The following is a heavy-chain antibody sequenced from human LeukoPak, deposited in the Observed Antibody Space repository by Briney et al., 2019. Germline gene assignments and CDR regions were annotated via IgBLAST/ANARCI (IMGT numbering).Heavy chain of an antibody. CDR3: AKGHGDYGDSY. D-gene: IGHD4-17*01. CDR1: GFTFSSYG. J-gene: IGHJ4*02. Sequence: GGSLRLSCAASGFTFSSYGMHWVRQAPGKGLEWVAVISYDGSNKYYADSVKGRFTISRDNSKNTLYLQMNSLRAEDTAVYYCAKGHGDYGDSYWGQGTLVTVSS. V-gene: IGHV3-30*18. CDR2: ISYDGSNK.